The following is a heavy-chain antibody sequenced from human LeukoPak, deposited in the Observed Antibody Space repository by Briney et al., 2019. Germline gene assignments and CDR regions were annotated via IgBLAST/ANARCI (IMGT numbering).Heavy chain of an antibody. Sequence: PSETLSLICAVSGYSLSSGYDWGWIRQPPGKGLEWIGSIYHSGSTYYNPSLKSRVTISVDTSKNQFSLQLRSVTAADTAVYYCARHASYDHYYYYYYMDVWGKGTTVTVSS. CDR2: IYHSGST. CDR3: ARHASYDHYYYYYYMDV. CDR1: GYSLSSGYD. V-gene: IGHV4-38-2*01. D-gene: IGHD3-3*01. J-gene: IGHJ6*03.